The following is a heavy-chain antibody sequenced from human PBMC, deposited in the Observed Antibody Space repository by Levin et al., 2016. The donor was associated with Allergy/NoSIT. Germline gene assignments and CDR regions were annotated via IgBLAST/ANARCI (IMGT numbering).Heavy chain of an antibody. V-gene: IGHV1-46*01. CDR2: INPSGGST. J-gene: IGHJ6*02. D-gene: IGHD5-24*01. Sequence: ASVKVSCKASGYTFTSYYMHWVRQAPGQGLEWMGIINPSGGSTSYAQKFQGRVTMTRDTSTSTVYMELSSLRSEDTAVYYCARVREMATSYYYYGMDVWGQGTTVTVSS. CDR1: GYTFTSYY. CDR3: ARVREMATSYYYYGMDV.